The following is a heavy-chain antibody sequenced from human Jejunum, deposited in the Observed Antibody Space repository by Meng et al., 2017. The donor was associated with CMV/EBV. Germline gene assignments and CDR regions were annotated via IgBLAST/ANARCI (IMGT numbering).Heavy chain of an antibody. Sequence: YSWSWLRQPPGKVLEWIGSIKYSGRSSSHPSLQSRVTISVDTSTHQFSLNLSSVPAADTAVYYCARDWGDGYGDTRHYYYYGMDVWGQGTTVTVSS. CDR1: YS. CDR3: ARDWGDGYGDTRHYYYYGMDV. D-gene: IGHD4-17*01. CDR2: IKYSGRS. J-gene: IGHJ6*02. V-gene: IGHV4-59*01.